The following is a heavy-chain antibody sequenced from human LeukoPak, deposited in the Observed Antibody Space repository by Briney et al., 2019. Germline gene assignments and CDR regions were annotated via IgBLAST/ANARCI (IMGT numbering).Heavy chain of an antibody. CDR2: VSNSGDYI. CDR1: GFTFSDFY. J-gene: IGHJ4*02. CDR3: ARALIGYYFDY. Sequence: GGSLRLSCAASGFTFSDFYMSWIRQAPGKGLEWVSSVSNSGDYIHYADSVKGRFTISRDNSKNSLYLQMNSLRAEDTAVYYCARALIGYYFDYWGQGTLVTVSS. V-gene: IGHV3-21*06. D-gene: IGHD2-8*01.